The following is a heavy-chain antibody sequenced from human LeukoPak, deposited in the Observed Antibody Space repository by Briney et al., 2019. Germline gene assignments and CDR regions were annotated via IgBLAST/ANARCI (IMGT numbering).Heavy chain of an antibody. CDR2: IYYSGST. Sequence: SETLSLTCTVSGGSISGYYWSWIRQPPGKGLQWIAYIYYSGSTNYNPSLKSRVTISVDTSKNQLSLKLSSVTAADTAVCYCARHLDYSGSGTYFDYWGQGALVTVSS. J-gene: IGHJ4*02. V-gene: IGHV4-59*08. CDR3: ARHLDYSGSGTYFDY. CDR1: GGSISGYY. D-gene: IGHD3-10*01.